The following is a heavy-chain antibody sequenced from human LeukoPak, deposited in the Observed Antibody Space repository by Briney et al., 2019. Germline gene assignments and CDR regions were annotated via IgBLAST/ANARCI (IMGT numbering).Heavy chain of an antibody. CDR3: ARVGHSDVFDI. CDR2: IRPNSGGT. J-gene: IGHJ3*02. CDR1: GHTFTASY. V-gene: IGHV1-2*02. Sequence: ASVMLSCKASGHTFTASYIHWVRQAPGQGLEWMGWIRPNSGGTNYAQKFHGRVTMTRDTSISTAYMELSRLKSDDTAVYYCARVGHSDVFDIWGQGTMVIVSS.